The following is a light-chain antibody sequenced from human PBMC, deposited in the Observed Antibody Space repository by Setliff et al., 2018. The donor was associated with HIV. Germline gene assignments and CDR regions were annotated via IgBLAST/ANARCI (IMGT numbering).Light chain of an antibody. CDR3: QQYYSTPIT. V-gene: IGKV4-1*01. CDR2: WAS. J-gene: IGKJ5*01. CDR1: QSVLYSSNNENY. Sequence: DIVMTQSPDSLAVSLGERATINCKSSQSVLYSSNNENYLAWYQQKPGQPPKLLIYWASTRESGVPDRFSGSGSGTDFTLTISSLQAEDVAAYYCQQYYSTPITVGQGTRLESK.